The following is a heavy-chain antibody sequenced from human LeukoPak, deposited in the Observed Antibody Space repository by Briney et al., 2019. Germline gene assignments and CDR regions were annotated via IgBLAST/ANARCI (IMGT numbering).Heavy chain of an antibody. D-gene: IGHD5-12*01. CDR3: ARTEAGATMGFDY. CDR1: GYTFTGYY. J-gene: IGHJ4*02. V-gene: IGHV1-69*02. Sequence: GASVKVSCKASGYTFTGYYMHWVRQAPGQGLEWMGRIIPILGIANYAQKFQGRVTITADKSTSTAYMELSSLRSEDTAVYYCARTEAGATMGFDYWGQGTLVTVSS. CDR2: IIPILGIA.